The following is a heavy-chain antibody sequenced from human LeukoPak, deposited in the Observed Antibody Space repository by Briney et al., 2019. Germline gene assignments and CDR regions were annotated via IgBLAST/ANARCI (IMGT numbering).Heavy chain of an antibody. CDR3: ARGVTARGFYYYMDI. CDR2: INPNSGGT. V-gene: IGHV1-2*02. CDR1: GYTFTGYY. J-gene: IGHJ6*03. Sequence: ASVKVSCKASGYTFTGYYMHWVRQAPGQGLEWMGWINPNSGGTNYAQKFQGRVTMTRDTSISTAYMELSRLRSDDTAVYSCARGVTARGFYYYMDIWGRGTTVTISS. D-gene: IGHD2-21*02.